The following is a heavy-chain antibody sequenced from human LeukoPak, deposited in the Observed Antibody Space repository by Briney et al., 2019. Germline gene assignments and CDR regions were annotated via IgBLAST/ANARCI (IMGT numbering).Heavy chain of an antibody. V-gene: IGHV4-38-2*02. J-gene: IGHJ3*02. D-gene: IGHD3-22*01. CDR3: ARTLYDSSGYLDAFDI. Sequence: SETLSLTCTVSGYSISSGYYWGWIRQPPGKGLEWIGSIYHSGSTYYNPSLKSRVTISVDTSKNQFSLRLSSVTAADAAVYYCARTLYDSSGYLDAFDIWGQGTMVTVSS. CDR1: GYSISSGYY. CDR2: IYHSGST.